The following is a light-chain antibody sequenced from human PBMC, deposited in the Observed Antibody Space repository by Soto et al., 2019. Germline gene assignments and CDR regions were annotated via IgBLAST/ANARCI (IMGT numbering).Light chain of an antibody. CDR1: SSNIGSNT. V-gene: IGLV1-44*01. CDR2: SSN. Sequence: QLVLTQPPSASGTPGQRVTISCSGSSSNIGSNTVNWYQQRPGTAPKLLIYSSNQRPSGVPDRFSGSQSGTSASLAISGLQSEDEAAYYCATWDGSLNGVLFGGGTKLTVL. J-gene: IGLJ2*01. CDR3: ATWDGSLNGVL.